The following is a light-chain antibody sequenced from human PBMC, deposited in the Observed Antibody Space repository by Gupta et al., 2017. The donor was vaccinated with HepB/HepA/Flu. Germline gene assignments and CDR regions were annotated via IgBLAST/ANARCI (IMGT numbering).Light chain of an antibody. Sequence: DIVMTQSPDSLAVSLGERATIKCKSSQSVLHTYINKEYLAWYKQKSGQPPKLLIYWASTRESGVPDRFSGSGSVTEFTLTINSLQAEDVAVYYCQQYYATPWTFGQGTRVEI. J-gene: IGKJ1*01. CDR3: QQYYATPWT. CDR2: WAS. CDR1: QSVLHTYINKEY. V-gene: IGKV4-1*01.